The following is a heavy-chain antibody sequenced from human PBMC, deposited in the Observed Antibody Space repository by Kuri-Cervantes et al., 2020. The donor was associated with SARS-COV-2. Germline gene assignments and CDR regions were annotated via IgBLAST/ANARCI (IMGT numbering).Heavy chain of an antibody. CDR1: GFTFDDYG. Sequence: QTLSLTCAASGFTFDDYGMSWVRQAPGKGLEWVGFIRSKAYGGTTEYAASVKGRFTISRGDSKSIAYLQMNSLKTEDTAVYYCTSHDFWSGIFFDYWGQGTLVTVSS. CDR3: TSHDFWSGIFFDY. D-gene: IGHD3-3*01. J-gene: IGHJ4*02. CDR2: IRSKAYGGTT. V-gene: IGHV3-49*04.